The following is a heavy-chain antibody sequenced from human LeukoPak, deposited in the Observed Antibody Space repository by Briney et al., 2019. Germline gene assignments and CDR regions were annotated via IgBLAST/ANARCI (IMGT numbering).Heavy chain of an antibody. CDR2: IYSAGNI. CDR1: GFTVSNNY. V-gene: IGHV3-53*01. Sequence: GGSLRLSCAASGFTVSNNYMSWVRQAPGKGLEWVSVIYSAGNIFYADSVKGRFTISRDDSKNTVYLQMNSLRAEDTAVYYCVREGHGGQLIPFDYWGQGTLVTVSS. CDR3: VREGHGGQLIPFDY. D-gene: IGHD5-24*01. J-gene: IGHJ4*02.